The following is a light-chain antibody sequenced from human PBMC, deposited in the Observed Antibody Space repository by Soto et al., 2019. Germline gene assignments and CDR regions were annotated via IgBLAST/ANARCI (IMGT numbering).Light chain of an antibody. CDR3: QQHNDSPWT. CDR1: QMLTGDH. J-gene: IGKJ1*01. CDR2: SAS. V-gene: IGKV3-20*01. Sequence: PGERATLSCRASQMLTGDHLAWYQQKPDQAPKLLIYSASNRATGIPDRFSGSGSATDFTLTISRLEPEDFAFYYCQQHNDSPWTFGQGTKVEVK.